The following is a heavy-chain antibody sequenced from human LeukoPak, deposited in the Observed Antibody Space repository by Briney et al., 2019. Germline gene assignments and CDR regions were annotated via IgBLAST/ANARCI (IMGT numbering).Heavy chain of an antibody. D-gene: IGHD6-13*01. Sequence: ASVKVSCKTSGYSFTGYYMHWVRQAPGQGLEWMGWINPNSGGTNYAQKFQGRVTMTRDTSISTVYIELNRLRSDDTAVYYCARGLVRSQLAWFDPWGQGTLVTVSS. CDR1: GYSFTGYY. CDR3: ARGLVRSQLAWFDP. CDR2: INPNSGGT. V-gene: IGHV1-2*02. J-gene: IGHJ5*02.